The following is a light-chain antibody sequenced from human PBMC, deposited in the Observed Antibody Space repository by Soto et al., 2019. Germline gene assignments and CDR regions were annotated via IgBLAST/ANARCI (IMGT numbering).Light chain of an antibody. CDR1: SSDVGGYNH. J-gene: IGLJ1*01. CDR3: SSYTTSNTRQIV. CDR2: DVS. V-gene: IGLV2-14*03. Sequence: QSVLTQPASVSGSPGQSITISCTGTSSDVGGYNHVSWYQYHPGKAPKLMIFDVSNRPSGVSNRFSGSKSGNTASLTISGLQPEDEADYYCSSYTTSNTRQIVFGTGTKVTVL.